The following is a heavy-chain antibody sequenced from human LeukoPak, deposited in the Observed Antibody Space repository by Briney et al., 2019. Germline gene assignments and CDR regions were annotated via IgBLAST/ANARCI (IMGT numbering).Heavy chain of an antibody. V-gene: IGHV5-51*01. CDR2: IYPGDSDT. Sequence: GESLKISCQGSGYSFTNYWIGWVRQMPGKGLEWMGIIYPGDSDTRYSPSFQGQVTISADKSISTAYLQWSSLKASDTAIYYCARAEDYDILTGYYFDFWGQGTLVTVSS. CDR3: ARAEDYDILTGYYFDF. CDR1: GYSFTNYW. J-gene: IGHJ4*02. D-gene: IGHD3-9*01.